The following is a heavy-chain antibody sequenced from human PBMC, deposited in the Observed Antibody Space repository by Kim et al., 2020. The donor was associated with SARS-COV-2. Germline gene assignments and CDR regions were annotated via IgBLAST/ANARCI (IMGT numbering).Heavy chain of an antibody. Sequence: GGSLRLSCAASGFTFTKVWLSWVRQAPGKGLEWVGRIRSKVDGGTADYAAPVKGRFTISRDDSKNTLYLQMNGLRAEDTAFYHCTTDYERIGGLCDGENCYPASLWGQGTLVTVSS. D-gene: IGHD2-21*01. CDR2: IRSKVDGGTA. CDR3: TTDYERIGGLCDGENCYPASL. J-gene: IGHJ4*02. V-gene: IGHV3-15*01. CDR1: GFTFTKVW.